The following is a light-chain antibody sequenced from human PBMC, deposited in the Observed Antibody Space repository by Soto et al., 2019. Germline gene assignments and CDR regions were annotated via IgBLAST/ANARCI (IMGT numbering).Light chain of an antibody. CDR3: SSFTRTNIVL. Sequence: QSVLTQPASVSGFLGQSVTISCTGSSSDVDGYDYVSWYQQHPGKAPKLMVYEVSNRPSGISNRFSGSKSGNTASLTISGLQAEDEADYYCSSFTRTNIVLFGGGTKVTVL. J-gene: IGLJ2*01. V-gene: IGLV2-14*01. CDR1: SSDVDGYDY. CDR2: EVS.